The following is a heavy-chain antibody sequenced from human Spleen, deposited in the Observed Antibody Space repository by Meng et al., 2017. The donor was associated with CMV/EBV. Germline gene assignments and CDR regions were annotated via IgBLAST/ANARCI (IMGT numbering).Heavy chain of an antibody. J-gene: IGHJ4*02. CDR2: ISAYNGNT. CDR1: YTFNSYG. V-gene: IGHV1-18*01. CDR3: ARDVTWELLTWAHYFDY. Sequence: YTFNSYGISWVRQDPGQGLEWMGWISAYNGNTNYAQKLQGRVTMTTDTSTSTAYMELRSLRSDDTAVYYCARDVTWELLTWAHYFDYWGQGTLVTVSS. D-gene: IGHD1-26*01.